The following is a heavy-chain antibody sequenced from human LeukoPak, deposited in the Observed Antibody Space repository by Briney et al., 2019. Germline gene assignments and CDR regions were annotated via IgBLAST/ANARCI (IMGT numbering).Heavy chain of an antibody. CDR2: INAGNGNT. D-gene: IGHD3-9*01. CDR1: GYTFTSYA. Sequence: ASVKVSCKASGYTFTSYAMHWVRQAPGQRLEWMGWINAGNGNTKYSQKFQGRVTITRDTSASTAYMELSSLRSEDTAVYYCARLARPSLRSFIDYWGQGTLVTVSS. V-gene: IGHV1-3*01. J-gene: IGHJ4*02. CDR3: ARLARPSLRSFIDY.